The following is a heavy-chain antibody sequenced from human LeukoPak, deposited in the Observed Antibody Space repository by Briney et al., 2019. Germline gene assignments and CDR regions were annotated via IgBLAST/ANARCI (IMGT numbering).Heavy chain of an antibody. CDR2: INPNSGGT. CDR1: GYTFTGYY. CDR3: ARGVGWFGELSTDY. J-gene: IGHJ4*02. V-gene: IGHV1-2*02. Sequence: GASVKVSCKASGYTFTGYYMHWVRQAPGQGLEWMGWINPNSGGTNYAQKFQGRVTMTRDTSISTAYMELSRLRSDDTAVYYCARGVGWFGELSTDYWGQGTLVTVSP. D-gene: IGHD3-10*01.